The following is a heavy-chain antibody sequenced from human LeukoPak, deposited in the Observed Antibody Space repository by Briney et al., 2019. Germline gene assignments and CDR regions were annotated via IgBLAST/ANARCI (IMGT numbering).Heavy chain of an antibody. Sequence: SETLSLTCTVSGGSISSYYWSWIRQPPGKGLEWIGYIYYSGSTNCNPSLRSRVTISVDTSKNQFSLKLSSVTAADTAVYYCARVMVRGVIGPWGQGTLVTVSS. J-gene: IGHJ5*02. CDR3: ARVMVRGVIGP. D-gene: IGHD3-10*01. CDR2: IYYSGST. CDR1: GGSISSYY. V-gene: IGHV4-59*01.